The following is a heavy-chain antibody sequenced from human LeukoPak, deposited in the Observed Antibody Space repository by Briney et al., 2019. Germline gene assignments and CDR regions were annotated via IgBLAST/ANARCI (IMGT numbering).Heavy chain of an antibody. CDR2: IYPGDSDT. V-gene: IGHV5-51*01. Sequence: GESLQISCKGSGYSFTSYWIGWVRQMPGKGLEWMGIIYPGDSDTRYSPSFQGQVTISADKSISTAYLQWSSLKASDTAMYYCASFGGMYREGYNEVFFDYGGREPLVTFS. CDR3: ASFGGMYREGYNEVFFDY. D-gene: IGHD5-24*01. CDR1: GYSFTSYW. J-gene: IGHJ4*02.